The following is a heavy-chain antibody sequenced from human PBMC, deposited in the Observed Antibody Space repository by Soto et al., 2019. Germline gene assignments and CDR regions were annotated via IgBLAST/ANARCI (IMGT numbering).Heavy chain of an antibody. V-gene: IGHV4-31*03. D-gene: IGHD6-25*01. CDR2: IYHSGST. CDR1: GGSISSVGHY. CDR3: ARESGGYDSSTRYGLDV. Sequence: SETLSLTCSVSGGSISSVGHYWTWIRQQPGKGLEWIGYIYHSGSTDYNPSLKSRVTISVDRSKNQFSLNLSSVTAADTAIYYCARESGGYDSSTRYGLDVWGQGTTVTVSS. J-gene: IGHJ6*02.